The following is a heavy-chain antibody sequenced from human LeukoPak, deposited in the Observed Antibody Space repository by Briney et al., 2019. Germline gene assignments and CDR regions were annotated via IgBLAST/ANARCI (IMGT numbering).Heavy chain of an antibody. CDR1: GFTFSSYW. CDR2: VXQDXXXX. V-gene: IGHV3-7*01. D-gene: IGHD2/OR15-2a*01. J-gene: IGHJ4*02. CDR3: ATNRG. Sequence: GGSLRLSCAASGFTFSSYWXXXXXXXPGKXPEWVASVXQDXXXXYXVDSXXXXXTISRDNAXNSLYLQMNNLRAEDTAVYYCATNRGWGQGTLVTVSS.